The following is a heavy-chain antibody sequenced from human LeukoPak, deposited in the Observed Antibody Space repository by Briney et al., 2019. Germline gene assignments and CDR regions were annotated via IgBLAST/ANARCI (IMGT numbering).Heavy chain of an antibody. CDR2: ISGSGGST. Sequence: GGSLRLSCTASGFTFSSYAMSWVRQAPGKGLEWVSAISGSGGSTYYADSVKGRFTISRDNSKNTLYLQMNSLRAEDTAVYYCAKGGYGDYFYYFDYWGQGTLVTVSS. D-gene: IGHD4-17*01. CDR3: AKGGYGDYFYYFDY. V-gene: IGHV3-23*01. J-gene: IGHJ4*02. CDR1: GFTFSSYA.